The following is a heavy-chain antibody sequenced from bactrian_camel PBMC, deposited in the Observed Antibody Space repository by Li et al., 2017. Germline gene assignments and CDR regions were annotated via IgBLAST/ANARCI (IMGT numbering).Heavy chain of an antibody. J-gene: IGHJ4*01. CDR1: GFTFDGSD. Sequence: HVQLVESGGASVQAGGSLRLSCTASGFTFDGSDIGWYRQAPGNECELVSTLESDRSPYYVDDVKGRFTISLDTATITVYLQMNSLKPEDTAVYYCAAAAPGKFLEPQQYNQFGQGTQVTVS. V-gene: IGHV3S55*01. D-gene: IGHD7*01. CDR2: LESDRSP.